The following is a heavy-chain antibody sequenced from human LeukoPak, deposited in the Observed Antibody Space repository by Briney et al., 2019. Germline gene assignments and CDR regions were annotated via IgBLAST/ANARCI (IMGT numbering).Heavy chain of an antibody. CDR3: ARGRGYGGHDYIDY. V-gene: IGHV3-53*04. Sequence: GGSLRLSCAASGFPVRTNYMNWVRQAPGKGLEWVAVISSGGTTHYADSVKGRFTISRHDSKNTVNVQMNSLREDDTAAYYWARGRGYGGHDYIDYWGQGTLVTVSS. J-gene: IGHJ4*02. CDR1: GFPVRTNY. CDR2: ISSGGTT. D-gene: IGHD5-12*01.